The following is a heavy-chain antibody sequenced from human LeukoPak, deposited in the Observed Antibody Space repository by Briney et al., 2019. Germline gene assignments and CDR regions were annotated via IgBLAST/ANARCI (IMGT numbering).Heavy chain of an antibody. CDR3: ARPLSRYCTGGSCTSPAY. Sequence: LGESLKISCKASGDSFTTYWIGWVRQLPGKGLEWMGIIYPGDSDTRYSPSFQGQVTISVDKSINTAYLQWSSLKASDTAMYYCARPLSRYCTGGSCTSPAYWGQGTLVTVSS. J-gene: IGHJ4*02. CDR2: IYPGDSDT. CDR1: GDSFTTYW. V-gene: IGHV5-51*01. D-gene: IGHD2-15*01.